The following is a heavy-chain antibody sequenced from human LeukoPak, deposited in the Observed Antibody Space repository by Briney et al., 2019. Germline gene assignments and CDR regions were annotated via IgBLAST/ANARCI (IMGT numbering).Heavy chain of an antibody. CDR1: GFSFSTYG. D-gene: IGHD3-10*01. Sequence: PGGSLRLSCAASGFSFSTYGMSWVRQAPGKGLEWVSAISGSGGSTYYADSVKGRFTISRDNSKNTLYLQMNSLRAEDTAVYYCARYYGSGSSHFDYWGQGTLVTVSS. V-gene: IGHV3-23*01. J-gene: IGHJ4*02. CDR3: ARYYGSGSSHFDY. CDR2: ISGSGGST.